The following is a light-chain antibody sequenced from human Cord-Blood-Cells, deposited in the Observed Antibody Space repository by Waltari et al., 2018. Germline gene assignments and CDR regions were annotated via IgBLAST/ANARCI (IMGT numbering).Light chain of an antibody. V-gene: IGKV1-39*01. Sequence: DIQMTQSPSSLSASVGDRVTITCLASQSISSYLDWYQQKPGKAPKLLIYAASSVQSGVPSRFSGSGSGTDFTLTISSLQPEDFATYYCQQSYSTPYTFGQGTKLEIK. CDR2: AAS. CDR3: QQSYSTPYT. CDR1: QSISSY. J-gene: IGKJ2*01.